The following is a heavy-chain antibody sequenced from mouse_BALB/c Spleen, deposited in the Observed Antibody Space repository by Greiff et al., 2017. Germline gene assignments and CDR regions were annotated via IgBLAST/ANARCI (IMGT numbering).Heavy chain of an antibody. CDR2: ISYSGST. CDR1: GDSITSGY. D-gene: IGHD1-1*01. Sequence: EVKLVESGPSLVKPSQTLSLTCSVTGDSITSGYWNWIRKFPGNKLEYMGYISYSGSTYYNPSLKSRISITRDTSKNQYYLQLNSVTTEDTATYYCARWDYYGSSSSMDYWGQGTSVTVSS. CDR3: ARWDYYGSSSSMDY. J-gene: IGHJ4*01. V-gene: IGHV3-8*02.